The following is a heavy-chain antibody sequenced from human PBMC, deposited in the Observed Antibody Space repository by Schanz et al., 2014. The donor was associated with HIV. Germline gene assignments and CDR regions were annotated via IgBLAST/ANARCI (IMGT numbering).Heavy chain of an antibody. Sequence: QVQLVQSGDEVKKPGASVKVSCKASGYTFSTYGISWVRQAPGQGLEWMGWINAYNGNTHYAQKLQGRVTMTTDTSTSTAYMELSRLRSDDTAVYYCARGIVGATPAFDIWGQGTMVTVSS. D-gene: IGHD1-26*01. CDR1: GYTFSTYG. J-gene: IGHJ3*02. V-gene: IGHV1-18*01. CDR3: ARGIVGATPAFDI. CDR2: INAYNGNT.